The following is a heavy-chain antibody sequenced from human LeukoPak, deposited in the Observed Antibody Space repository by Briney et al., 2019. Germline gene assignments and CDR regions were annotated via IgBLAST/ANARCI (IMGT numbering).Heavy chain of an antibody. CDR1: GFTFDLYA. CDR3: ARDQVELCSSGSCYVIDN. J-gene: IGHJ4*02. CDR2: MSYDGSNK. Sequence: GGSLRLSCAASGFTFDLYAMHCVRQAPGRGVEWVAVMSYDGSNKYYAESVKGRFTISRDNSRNTLHLQMSSLRVADSAVYYCARDQVELCSSGSCYVIDNWGPGTLVAVSS. D-gene: IGHD2-15*01. V-gene: IGHV3-30*04.